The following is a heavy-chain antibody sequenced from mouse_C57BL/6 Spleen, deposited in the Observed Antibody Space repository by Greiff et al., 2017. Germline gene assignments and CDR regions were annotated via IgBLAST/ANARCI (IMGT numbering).Heavy chain of an antibody. Sequence: EVKLVESGAELVKPGASVKLSCTASGFNIKDYYMHWVKQRTEQGLEWIGRIDPEDGETKYDPKFQGKATITADTSSNTAYLHLSSLTSADTAVCYCASDDGYFAYWGQGTLVTVSA. CDR2: IDPEDGET. CDR1: GFNIKDYY. CDR3: ASDDGYFAY. D-gene: IGHD2-3*01. J-gene: IGHJ3*01. V-gene: IGHV14-2*01.